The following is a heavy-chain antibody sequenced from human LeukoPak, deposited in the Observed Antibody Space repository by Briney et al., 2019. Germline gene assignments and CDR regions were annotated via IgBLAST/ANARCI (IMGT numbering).Heavy chain of an antibody. CDR3: ARARGVPAAQKN. CDR2: MNPNSGNT. Sequence: ASVKVSCKASGYTFTSYDINWVRQATGQGLEWMGWMNPNSGNTGYAQKLQGRVTMTTDTSTSTAYMELRSLRSDDTAVYYCARARGVPAAQKNWGQGTLVTVSS. J-gene: IGHJ4*02. V-gene: IGHV1-8*02. D-gene: IGHD2-2*01. CDR1: GYTFTSYD.